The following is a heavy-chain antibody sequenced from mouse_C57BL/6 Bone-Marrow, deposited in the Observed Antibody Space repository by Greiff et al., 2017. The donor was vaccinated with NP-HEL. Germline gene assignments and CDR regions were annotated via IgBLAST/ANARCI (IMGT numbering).Heavy chain of an antibody. J-gene: IGHJ4*01. CDR1: GFTFSDYY. Sequence: EVQLLESEGGLVQPGSSMKLSCTTSGFTFSDYYMAWVRQVPEKGLDWVANINHDGSSTYYLDSLKSRFIIPTDNAMNILYLQMGSLTSEDTATYYCAREGGLRRRTYAMDYWGRGTSGTVSA. D-gene: IGHD2-2*01. CDR2: INHDGSST. CDR3: AREGGLRRRTYAMDY. V-gene: IGHV5-16*01.